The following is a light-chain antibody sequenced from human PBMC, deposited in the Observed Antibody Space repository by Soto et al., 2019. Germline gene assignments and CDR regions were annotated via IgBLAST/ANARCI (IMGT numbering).Light chain of an antibody. CDR3: QSYDNALSAWV. CDR1: TSNIGADYA. CDR2: AN. J-gene: IGLJ3*02. V-gene: IGLV1-40*01. Sequence: QSVLTQSPSVSGAPGQRVTFSCTGSTSNIGADYAVHWYQQLPGTAPKLLIYANNRPSGVPDRFSGSKSGTSASLAITGLQPEDEADYYCQSYDNALSAWVFGGGTKLTVL.